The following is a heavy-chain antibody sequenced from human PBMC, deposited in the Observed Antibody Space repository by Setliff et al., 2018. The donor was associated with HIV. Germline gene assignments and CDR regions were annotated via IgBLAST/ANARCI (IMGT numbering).Heavy chain of an antibody. CDR3: ATRPPGVHGFSI. Sequence: GASVKVSCKASGGTFSSYAISWVRQAPGQGLEWMGGIIPILGIANYAQKFQGGVTITADESTSTAYMELSSLRSEDTAVYYCATRPPGVHGFSIWGQGTMVTVSS. D-gene: IGHD3-10*01. CDR1: GGTFSSYA. V-gene: IGHV1-69*10. J-gene: IGHJ3*02. CDR2: IIPILGIA.